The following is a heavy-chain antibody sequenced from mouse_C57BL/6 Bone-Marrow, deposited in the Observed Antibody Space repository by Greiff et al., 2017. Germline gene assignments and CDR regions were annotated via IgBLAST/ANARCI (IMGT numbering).Heavy chain of an antibody. CDR1: GFTFSSYA. CDR2: ISDGGSYT. D-gene: IGHD1-1*01. V-gene: IGHV5-4*01. CDR3: AREQGCSYCSIFAWFAY. J-gene: IGHJ3*01. Sequence: EVKLQESGGGLVKPGGSLKLSCAASGFTFSSYAMSWVRPTPEKRLEWVATISDGGSYTYYPDNVKGSFTLSRDNSKNTLYLQMSHLKSADTAMYYCAREQGCSYCSIFAWFAYWGQGTLVTVSA.